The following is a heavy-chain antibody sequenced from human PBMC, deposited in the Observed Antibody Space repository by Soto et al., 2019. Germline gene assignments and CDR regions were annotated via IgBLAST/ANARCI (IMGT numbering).Heavy chain of an antibody. CDR2: MNPNSGNT. V-gene: IGHV1-8*01. Sequence: QVQLVQSGAEVKKPGASVKVSCKASGYTFTSYDINWVRQATGQGLEWMGCMNPNSGNTGYAQKFQGRGTMTRNTSISTAYMEVSSLRSEDIAVYYGARERTGTSSMDVWGQWTTVTVSS. D-gene: IGHD1-1*01. CDR1: GYTFTSYD. J-gene: IGHJ6*02. CDR3: ARERTGTSSMDV.